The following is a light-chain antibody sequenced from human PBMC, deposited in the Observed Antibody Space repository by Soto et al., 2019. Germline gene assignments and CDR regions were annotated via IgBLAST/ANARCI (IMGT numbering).Light chain of an antibody. CDR2: GTS. J-gene: IGKJ2*01. CDR1: QSVSSN. V-gene: IGKV3-15*01. CDR3: QQYSDWPQT. Sequence: EVVMTQSPATLSVSPGERATLSCRASQSVSSNLAWYQQKPGQAPRLLISGTSTRATGIPARFSGSGSGTEFTLTISSLQSADFAVYYCQQYSDWPQTFGQGTKLEIK.